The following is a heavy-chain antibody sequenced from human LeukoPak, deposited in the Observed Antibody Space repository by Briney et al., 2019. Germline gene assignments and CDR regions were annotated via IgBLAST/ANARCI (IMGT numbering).Heavy chain of an antibody. CDR3: ARERRYYDILTGYHGGNWFDP. J-gene: IGHJ5*02. CDR2: IYYSGST. D-gene: IGHD3-9*01. V-gene: IGHV4-30-4*01. CDR1: GGSISSGDYY. Sequence: PSETLSLTCTVSGGSISSGDYYWSWIRQPPGKGLEWIGYIYYSGSTYYNPSLKSRVTISVDTSKNQFSLKLSSATAADTAVYYCARERRYYDILTGYHGGNWFDPWGQGTLVTVSS.